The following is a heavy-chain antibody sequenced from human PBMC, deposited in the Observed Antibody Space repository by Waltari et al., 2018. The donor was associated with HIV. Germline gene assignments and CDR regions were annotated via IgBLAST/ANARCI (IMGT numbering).Heavy chain of an antibody. Sequence: QVQLVQSGAEVKKPGASVKVSCKASGYTFTGYYMHWVRQAPGQGLEWMGWINPNSGGTNYAQNVQGRVTMTRDTSISTAYMELSRLRSDDTAVYYCARESYSSSLCYWGQGTLVTVSS. J-gene: IGHJ4*02. CDR2: INPNSGGT. D-gene: IGHD6-6*01. CDR1: GYTFTGYY. V-gene: IGHV1-2*02. CDR3: ARESYSSSLCY.